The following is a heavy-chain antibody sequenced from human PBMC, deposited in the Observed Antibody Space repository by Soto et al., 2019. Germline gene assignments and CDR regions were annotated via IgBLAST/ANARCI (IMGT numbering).Heavy chain of an antibody. D-gene: IGHD5-12*01. CDR3: ARRSGSGYYYGMDV. V-gene: IGHV4-59*08. Sequence: SETLSLTCTVSGGSISSYYWSWIRQPPGKGLEWIGYIYYSGSTNYNPSLKSRVTISVDTSKNQFSLKLSSVTAADTAVYYCARRSGSGYYYGMDVWGQGTRVTV. J-gene: IGHJ6*02. CDR1: GGSISSYY. CDR2: IYYSGST.